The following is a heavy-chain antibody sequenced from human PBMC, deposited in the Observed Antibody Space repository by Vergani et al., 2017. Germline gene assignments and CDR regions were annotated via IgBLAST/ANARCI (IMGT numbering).Heavy chain of an antibody. CDR3: ATETPPGIAGRKGAFDI. CDR1: GGSISSSSYY. V-gene: IGHV4-39*07. D-gene: IGHD6-13*01. J-gene: IGHJ3*02. CDR2: IYYSGST. Sequence: QLQLQESGPGLVKPSETLSLTCTVSGGSISSSSYYWGWIRQPPGKGLEWIGSIYYSGSTYYNPSLKSRVTISVDTSKNQFSLKLSSVTAADTAVYYCATETPPGIAGRKGAFDIWGQGTMVTVSS.